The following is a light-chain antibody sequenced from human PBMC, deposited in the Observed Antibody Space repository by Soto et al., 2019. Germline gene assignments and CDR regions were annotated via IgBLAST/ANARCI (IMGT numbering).Light chain of an antibody. J-gene: IGLJ2*01. CDR1: SSDIGAYDY. CDR3: GSYASATLI. CDR2: EVR. V-gene: IGLV2-14*03. Sequence: QSVMTQPALVSGSPGQSITISCTGTSSDIGAYDYVSWFQQYSGKAPTLIIYEVRFRPSGVSSRFSGSKSGNTASLTISGLQTEDEADYYCGSYASATLIFGGGTKLTVL.